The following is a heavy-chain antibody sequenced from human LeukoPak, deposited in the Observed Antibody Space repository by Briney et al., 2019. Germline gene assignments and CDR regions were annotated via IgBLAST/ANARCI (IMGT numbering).Heavy chain of an antibody. CDR1: GFTLSSYG. CDR3: SRAGSFRFDY. Sequence: GGSLRLSCAASGFTLSSYGMHWVRQAPGKGLEWVAVISYDGSNKYYADSVKGRFTISRDNSKNTLYLQMNSLTVEDTAVYYCSRAGSFRFDYWGQGTLVTVSS. V-gene: IGHV3-30*03. J-gene: IGHJ4*02. CDR2: ISYDGSNK. D-gene: IGHD3-10*01.